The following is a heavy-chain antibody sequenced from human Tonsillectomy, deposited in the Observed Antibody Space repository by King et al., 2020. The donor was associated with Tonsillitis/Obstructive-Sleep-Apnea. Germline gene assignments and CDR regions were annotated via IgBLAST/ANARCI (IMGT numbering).Heavy chain of an antibody. Sequence: VQLLESGAEVKKPGASVNVSCKASGYTFTSYVISWERQAPGQGLKLMGLISAYNGNTNYSQKRQGRVTMTTDTSTSTAYMELSSLRSDDTAVYYCARDPSMDVWGKGTTVTVSS. V-gene: IGHV1-18*01. CDR3: ARDPSMDV. J-gene: IGHJ6*04. CDR2: ISAYNGNT. CDR1: GYTFTSYV.